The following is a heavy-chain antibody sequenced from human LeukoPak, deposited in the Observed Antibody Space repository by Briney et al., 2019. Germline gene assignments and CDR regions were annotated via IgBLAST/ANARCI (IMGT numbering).Heavy chain of an antibody. CDR1: GYTFTSYA. V-gene: IGHV7-4-1*02. Sequence: ASVKLSCKASGYTFTSYAMNWVRQAPGQGLEWMGWINTNTGNPTYAQGFTGRFVFSLDTSVSTAYLQISSLKAEDTAVYYCAREGSVVDDFWSGYWYYYYGMDVWGQGTTVTVSS. CDR3: AREGSVVDDFWSGYWYYYYGMDV. J-gene: IGHJ6*02. CDR2: INTNTGNP. D-gene: IGHD3-3*01.